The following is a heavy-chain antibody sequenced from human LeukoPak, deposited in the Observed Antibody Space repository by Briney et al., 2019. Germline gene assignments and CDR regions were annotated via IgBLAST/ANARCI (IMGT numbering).Heavy chain of an antibody. CDR1: GYSFTSHY. V-gene: IGHV1-46*01. Sequence: ASVKVSCKASGYSFTSHYMHWVRQAPGQGLEWMGLINPRGTSTIYAEKFQGRIIMTRDMSTTTDYMELSRLRSDDTAVYYCARDHISSSGWYDAADYWGQGTLVTVSS. D-gene: IGHD6-19*01. CDR2: INPRGTST. CDR3: ARDHISSSGWYDAADY. J-gene: IGHJ4*02.